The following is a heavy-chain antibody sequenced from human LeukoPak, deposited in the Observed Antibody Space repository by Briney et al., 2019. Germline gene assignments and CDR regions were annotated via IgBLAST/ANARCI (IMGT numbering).Heavy chain of an antibody. CDR1: GFTFSDYY. Sequence: PGGSLRLSCAGSGFTFSDYYMTWIRQAPGKGLEWISYISRSGTAISYADSVKGRFTISRDSAKNSLYLQMNSLRVEDTAVYFCARSLPTYYYDTSGYYQDSWGQGTLVTVSS. V-gene: IGHV3-11*01. J-gene: IGHJ4*02. CDR3: ARSLPTYYYDTSGYYQDS. CDR2: ISRSGTAI. D-gene: IGHD3-22*01.